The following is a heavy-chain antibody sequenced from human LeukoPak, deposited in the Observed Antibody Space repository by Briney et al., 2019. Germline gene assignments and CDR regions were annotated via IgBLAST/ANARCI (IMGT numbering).Heavy chain of an antibody. CDR2: ITSSGGAI. D-gene: IGHD2-15*01. CDR3: ARDRGYCSGGSCYTYYFDY. Sequence: PGGSLRLSCAASGFTFSSYGMNWVRQAPGKGLEWVSYITSSGGAIYYTDSVKGRFTISRDNAKNSLYLQMNSLRAEDTAVYYCARDRGYCSGGSCYTYYFDYWGQGTLVTVSS. CDR1: GFTFSSYG. V-gene: IGHV3-48*03. J-gene: IGHJ4*02.